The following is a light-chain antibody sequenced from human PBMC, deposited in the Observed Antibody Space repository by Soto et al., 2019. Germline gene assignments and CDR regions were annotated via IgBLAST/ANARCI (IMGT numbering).Light chain of an antibody. Sequence: EMVMTQSPATLSVSPGERATLSFRASQSAGIHVAWYQQKPGQPPRLLIYAASTGATGIPARFSGSGSGSDFTLTISSLQPEDFATYYCQQSYSTPITFGQGTRLEIK. CDR2: AAS. V-gene: IGKV3-15*01. CDR1: QSAGIH. CDR3: QQSYSTPIT. J-gene: IGKJ5*01.